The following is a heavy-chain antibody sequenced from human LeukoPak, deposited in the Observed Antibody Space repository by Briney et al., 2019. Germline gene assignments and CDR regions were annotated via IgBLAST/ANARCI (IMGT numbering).Heavy chain of an antibody. Sequence: GGSLRLSCAGSGFTFSSYWMTWVRQAPGKGLEWVANIKQDGSEKYYVDSVKGRFTISRDNAKNSLYLQMNSLRAEDTAVYYCVREARESGGFDYWGQGALVTVSS. D-gene: IGHD5-24*01. V-gene: IGHV3-7*01. CDR2: IKQDGSEK. J-gene: IGHJ4*02. CDR1: GFTFSSYW. CDR3: VREARESGGFDY.